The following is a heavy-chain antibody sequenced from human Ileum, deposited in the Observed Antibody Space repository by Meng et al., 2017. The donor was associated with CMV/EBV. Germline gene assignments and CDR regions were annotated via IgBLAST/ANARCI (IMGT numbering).Heavy chain of an antibody. CDR1: GGSISSSTYY. CDR2: IYYSGST. Sequence: SETLSLTCTVSGGSISSSTYYWGWIRQPPGKGLEWFGSIYYSGSTVYNPSRKSRVTISVDTSKNQFSLKLSSVTATDTAVYYCARNGGYDSPFDYWGQGTLVT. CDR3: ARNGGYDSPFDY. J-gene: IGHJ4*02. D-gene: IGHD5-12*01. V-gene: IGHV4-39*01.